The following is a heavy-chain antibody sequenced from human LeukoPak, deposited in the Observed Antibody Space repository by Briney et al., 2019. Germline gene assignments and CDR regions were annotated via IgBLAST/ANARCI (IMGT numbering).Heavy chain of an antibody. CDR2: INHSGST. CDR1: GGSFSGYY. J-gene: IGHJ6*03. V-gene: IGHV4-34*01. D-gene: IGHD3-10*01. CDR3: ARGGYYGSGSYYMDV. Sequence: SETLSLTCAVYGGSFSGYYWSWIRPPPGKGREWIGEINHSGSTNYNPSLKSRVTISVDTSKNQFSLKLSSVTAADTAVYYCARGGYYGSGSYYMDVWGKGTTVTVSS.